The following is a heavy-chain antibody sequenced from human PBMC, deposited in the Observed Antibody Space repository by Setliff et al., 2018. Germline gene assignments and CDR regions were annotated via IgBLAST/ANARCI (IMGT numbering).Heavy chain of an antibody. CDR2: IYPGDSDT. V-gene: IGHV5-51*01. Sequence: GESLKISCKGSGYSFTSYWIGWVRQMPGKGLEWMGIIYPGDSDTRYSPSFQGQVTISADKSISTAYLQWSSLRASDTAIYYCARVGDYMGYYYNYYMDVWGKGTTVTVS. CDR3: ARVGDYMGYYYNYYMDV. D-gene: IGHD3-10*01. J-gene: IGHJ6*03. CDR1: GYSFTSYW.